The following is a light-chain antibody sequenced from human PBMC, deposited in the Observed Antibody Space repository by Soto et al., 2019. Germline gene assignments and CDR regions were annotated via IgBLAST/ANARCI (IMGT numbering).Light chain of an antibody. CDR2: DVS. J-gene: IGLJ3*02. CDR3: SSYTSSSTQV. V-gene: IGLV2-14*01. CDR1: CSDVGGYNY. Sequence: QSALTQPASVSGSPGQSITISCTGTCSDVGGYNYVSWYQQHPGKAPKLMIYDVSHRPSGVSNRFSGSKSGNTASLTISGLQAEDEADYYCSSYTSSSTQVFGGGTKLTVL.